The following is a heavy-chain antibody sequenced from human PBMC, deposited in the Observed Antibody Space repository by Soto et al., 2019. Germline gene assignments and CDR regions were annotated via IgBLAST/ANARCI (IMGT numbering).Heavy chain of an antibody. CDR1: GGSVTSRSYY. V-gene: IGHV4-61*01. CDR2: ISTSGST. J-gene: IGHJ4*02. CDR3: ATIGIVGAASVDY. Sequence: SETLSLTGTVSGGSVTSRSYYWSWTRQPPGKGLEWIGYISTSGSTNHNPSLKSGGTISLDTSKNQFSLKLTSVTAADTAVYYCATIGIVGAASVDYGGQGTLVTVSS. D-gene: IGHD1-26*01.